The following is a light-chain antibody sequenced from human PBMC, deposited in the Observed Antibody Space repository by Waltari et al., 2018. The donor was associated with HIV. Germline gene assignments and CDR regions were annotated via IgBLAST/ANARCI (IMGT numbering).Light chain of an antibody. V-gene: IGLV1-44*01. Sequence: QSVMTQPPSASGNPGQRVTIACSATSSNIGRRSVNWYQHFPGTAPKLLIFTNDQRPSGVPDRFSASKSGTSASLSISGLHSGDEGVYYCSAWDVSLNGVVFGGGTKLTVL. CDR3: SAWDVSLNGVV. J-gene: IGLJ2*01. CDR2: TND. CDR1: SSNIGRRS.